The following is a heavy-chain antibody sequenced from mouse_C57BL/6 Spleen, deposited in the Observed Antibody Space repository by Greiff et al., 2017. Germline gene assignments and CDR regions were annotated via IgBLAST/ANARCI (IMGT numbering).Heavy chain of an antibody. J-gene: IGHJ4*01. Sequence: EVKLMESGPGLVKPSQSLSLTCSVTGYSITSGYYWNWIRQFPGNKLEWIGNISYDGSNNYNPSLKNRISITRDTSKNQFFLKLNSVTTEDTATYYCARRSNSLSMDYGGQGTSVTVSS. V-gene: IGHV3-6*01. D-gene: IGHD2-5*01. CDR1: GYSITSGYY. CDR3: ARRSNSLSMDY. CDR2: ISYDGSN.